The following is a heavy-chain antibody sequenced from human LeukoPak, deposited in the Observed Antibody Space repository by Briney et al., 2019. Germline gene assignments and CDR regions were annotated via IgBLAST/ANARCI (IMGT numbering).Heavy chain of an antibody. J-gene: IGHJ4*02. V-gene: IGHV4-38-2*02. Sequence: SETLSLTCTVSGYSISSGYYWGWIRQPPGKGLEWIGSIYHSGSTYYNPSLKSRVTISVDTSKNQFSLKLSSVTAADTAVYYCAREEAAAGMGYFDYWGQGTLVTVSS. D-gene: IGHD6-13*01. CDR1: GYSISSGYY. CDR2: IYHSGST. CDR3: AREEAAAGMGYFDY.